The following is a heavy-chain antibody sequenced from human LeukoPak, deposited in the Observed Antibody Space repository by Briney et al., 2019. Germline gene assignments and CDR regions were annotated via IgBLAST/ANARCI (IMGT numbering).Heavy chain of an antibody. J-gene: IGHJ5*02. V-gene: IGHV1-3*01. D-gene: IGHD6-13*01. CDR3: ARFLSSSWYGNWFDP. CDR1: GYTFTSYA. Sequence: ASVKVSRKASGYTFTSYAMHWVRQAPGQRLEWMGWINAGNGNTKYSQKFQGRVTITRDTSASTAYMELSSLRSEDTAVYHCARFLSSSWYGNWFDPWGQGTLVTVSS. CDR2: INAGNGNT.